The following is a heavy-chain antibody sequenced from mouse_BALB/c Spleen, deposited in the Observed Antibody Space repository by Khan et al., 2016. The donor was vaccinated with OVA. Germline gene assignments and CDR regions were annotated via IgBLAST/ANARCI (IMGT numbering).Heavy chain of an antibody. CDR1: GFSLTRYN. J-gene: IGHJ4*01. V-gene: IGHV2-6-4*01. CDR3: ARAYYKYDGYSALDY. CDR2: IWGGGGT. D-gene: IGHD2-14*01. Sequence: QVQLKESGPGLVAPSQSLSITCTVSGFSLTRYNIHWVRQPPGKGLEWLGMIWGGGGTDYNATLKSRLSIRKDNSKSQVFLKMNSLQTDDTAMYYCARAYYKYDGYSALDYWGQGTSVTVSS.